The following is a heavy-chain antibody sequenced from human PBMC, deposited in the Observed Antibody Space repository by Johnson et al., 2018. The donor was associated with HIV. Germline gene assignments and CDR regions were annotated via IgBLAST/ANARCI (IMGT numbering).Heavy chain of an antibody. CDR3: ARDRDLGRAFDI. D-gene: IGHD1-26*01. V-gene: IGHV3-72*01. CDR2: IRSKANSYAT. CDR1: GFIVSSKY. Sequence: VQLVESGGGLIQPGGSLRLSCAASGFIVSSKYMSWVRQAPGKGLEWVGRIRSKANSYATAYAASVKGRFTISRDDSKNSLYLQMNSLRAEDTALYYCARDRDLGRAFDIWGQGTMVTVSS. J-gene: IGHJ3*02.